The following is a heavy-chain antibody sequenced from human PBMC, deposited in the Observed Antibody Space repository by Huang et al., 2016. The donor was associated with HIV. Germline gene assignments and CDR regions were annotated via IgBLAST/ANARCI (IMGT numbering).Heavy chain of an antibody. J-gene: IGHJ6*02. CDR3: ATKTAGMDI. V-gene: IGHV3-7*01. CDR2: IKQDETEK. Sequence: VESGGRSVQPGGSLRLSCVGSTFTFGAYWMSWVRQPPGKGLEGVANIKQDETEKYYVDSVKGRFNIARDNAKKVLFLEMDALRVEDTAIYFCATKTAGMDIWGQGTTVIVSS. CDR1: TFTFGAYW.